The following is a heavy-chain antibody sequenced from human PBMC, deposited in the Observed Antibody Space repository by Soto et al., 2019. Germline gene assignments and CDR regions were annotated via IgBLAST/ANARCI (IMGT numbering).Heavy chain of an antibody. CDR3: ARDLRGVAGSSFDYYYGMDV. CDR1: GYTFTSYA. Sequence: ASVKVSCKASGYTFTSYAMHWVRQAPGQRLEWMGWINAGNGNTKYSQKFQGRVTITRDTAASTAYMELSSLRSEDTAVYYCARDLRGVAGSSFDYYYGMDVWGQGTKVTVSS. J-gene: IGHJ6*02. CDR2: INAGNGNT. V-gene: IGHV1-3*01. D-gene: IGHD6-13*01.